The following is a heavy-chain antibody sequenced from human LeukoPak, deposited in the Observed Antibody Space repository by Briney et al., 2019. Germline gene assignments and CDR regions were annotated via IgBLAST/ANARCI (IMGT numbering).Heavy chain of an antibody. V-gene: IGHV1-8*01. J-gene: IGHJ6*02. CDR3: ARGSRTYYDFWSGYYPYYYYGMDV. CDR1: GYTFTSYD. D-gene: IGHD3-3*01. Sequence: GASVKVSCKASGYTFTSYDINWVRQATGQGLEWMGWMNPNSGNTGYAQKFQGRVTMTRNTSISTAYMELSSLRSEDTAVYHCARGSRTYYDFWSGYYPYYYYGMDVWGQGTTVTVSS. CDR2: MNPNSGNT.